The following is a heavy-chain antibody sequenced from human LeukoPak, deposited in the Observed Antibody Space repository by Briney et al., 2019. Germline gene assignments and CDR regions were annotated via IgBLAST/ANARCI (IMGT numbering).Heavy chain of an antibody. CDR3: ARDHAAVTALIDY. CDR1: GFTFSSYA. CDR2: ISYDGSNK. Sequence: PGGSLRLSCAASGFTFSSYAMHWVRQAPGKGLEWVAVISYDGSNKYYADSVKGRFTISRDNSKNTLYLQMNSLRAEDTAVYYCARDHAAVTALIDYWGQGTLVTVSS. V-gene: IGHV3-30*01. J-gene: IGHJ4*02. D-gene: IGHD2-21*02.